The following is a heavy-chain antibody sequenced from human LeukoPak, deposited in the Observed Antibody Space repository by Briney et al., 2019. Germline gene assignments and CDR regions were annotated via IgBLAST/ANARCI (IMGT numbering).Heavy chain of an antibody. V-gene: IGHV6-1*01. CDR3: ARDGEHNRIAVAGMGFDY. CDR2: TYYRSKWYN. CDR1: GDSVSSNSAA. D-gene: IGHD6-19*01. Sequence: SQTLSLTCAISGDSVSSNSAAWNWIRQSPSRGLEWLGRTYYRSKWYNDYAVSVKSRITINPDTSKNQFSLQLNSVTPEDTAVYYRARDGEHNRIAVAGMGFDYWGQGTLVTVSS. J-gene: IGHJ4*02.